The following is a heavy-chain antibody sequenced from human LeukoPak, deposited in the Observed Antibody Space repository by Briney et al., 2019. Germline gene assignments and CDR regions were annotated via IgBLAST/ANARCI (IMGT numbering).Heavy chain of an antibody. V-gene: IGHV1-2*02. CDR1: GYTFTGYY. CDR3: ARGYYYGSGSYYFDY. Sequence: GASVKVSCKASGYTFTGYYMHWVRQAPGQGLEWMGWINPNSGGTNFAQKFQGRVTMTRDTSISAAYMELSRLRSDDTAVYYCARGYYYGSGSYYFDYRGQGTLVTVSS. CDR2: INPNSGGT. D-gene: IGHD3-10*01. J-gene: IGHJ4*02.